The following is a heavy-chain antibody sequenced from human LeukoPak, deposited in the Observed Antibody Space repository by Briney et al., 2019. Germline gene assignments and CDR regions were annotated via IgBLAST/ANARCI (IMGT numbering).Heavy chain of an antibody. Sequence: SETLSLTCTVSGGSFSSGLYYWTWIRQPAGKGLEWIGRIYISGSPNYNPSLNSRVTISRNTSKTEFCLKLSSVTAADTAVYYCARDYDGDYPVRVRWFDPWGQGTLVTVSS. CDR2: IYISGSP. CDR3: ARDYDGDYPVRVRWFDP. V-gene: IGHV4-61*02. D-gene: IGHD4-17*01. CDR1: GGSFSSGLYY. J-gene: IGHJ5*02.